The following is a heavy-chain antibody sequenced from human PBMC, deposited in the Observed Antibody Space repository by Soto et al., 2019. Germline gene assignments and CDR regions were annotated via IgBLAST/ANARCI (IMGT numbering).Heavy chain of an antibody. Sequence: ASVKVSCKASGYTFTGYYMHWVRQAPGQGLEWMGWINPNSGGTNYAQKFQGWVTMTRDTSISTAYMELSRLRSDDTAVYYCARGFLRFLEWSQSGMDVWGQGTTVTVSS. CDR1: GYTFTGYY. CDR3: ARGFLRFLEWSQSGMDV. J-gene: IGHJ6*02. V-gene: IGHV1-2*04. D-gene: IGHD3-3*01. CDR2: INPNSGGT.